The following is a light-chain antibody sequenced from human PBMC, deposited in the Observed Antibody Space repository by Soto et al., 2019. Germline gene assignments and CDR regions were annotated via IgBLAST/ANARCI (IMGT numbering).Light chain of an antibody. V-gene: IGKV3-20*01. CDR3: QQYGPGT. Sequence: EIVLTQSPGTLSLSPGERATLSCRSSQSVSSSYLAWYQQKPGQAHRLLIYGASSRATGIPDRFSGSGSGTDFTLTISRLEPEDFAVYYCQQYGPGTFGQGTKLEIK. CDR2: GAS. J-gene: IGKJ2*01. CDR1: QSVSSSY.